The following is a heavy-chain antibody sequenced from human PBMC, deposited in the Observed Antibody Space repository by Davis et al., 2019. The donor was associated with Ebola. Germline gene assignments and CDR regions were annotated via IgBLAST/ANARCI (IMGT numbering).Heavy chain of an antibody. Sequence: MPSETLSLTCAVYGGSFSGYYWSWIRQPPGKGLEWIGEINHSGSTYYNPSLKSRVTISVDTSKNQFSLKLSSVTAADTAVYYCARLFTIFGVVGDWFDPWGQGTLVTVSS. CDR1: GGSFSGYY. J-gene: IGHJ5*02. D-gene: IGHD3-3*01. CDR2: INHSGST. CDR3: ARLFTIFGVVGDWFDP. V-gene: IGHV4-34*01.